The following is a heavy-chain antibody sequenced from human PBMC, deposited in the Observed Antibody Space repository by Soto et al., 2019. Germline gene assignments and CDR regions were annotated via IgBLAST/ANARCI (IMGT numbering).Heavy chain of an antibody. V-gene: IGHV3-23*01. D-gene: IGHD2-2*01. CDR3: ENVKSHQMLQPREIYGMDV. CDR2: ISGSGGST. J-gene: IGHJ6*02. Sequence: EVQLLESGGGLVQPGGSLRLSCAASGFTFSSYAMSWVRQAPGKGLEWVSAISGSGGSTYYADSVKGRFTISRDNSKKPLYMPMNSLRAEDTAVYYCENVKSHQMLQPREIYGMDVWGQGTTVTVSS. CDR1: GFTFSSYA.